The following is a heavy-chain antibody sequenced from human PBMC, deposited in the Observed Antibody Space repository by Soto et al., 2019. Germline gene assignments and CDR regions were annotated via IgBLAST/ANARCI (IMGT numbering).Heavy chain of an antibody. D-gene: IGHD4-17*01. J-gene: IGHJ4*02. CDR2: ISGYSGNA. CDR3: AKRTSVTTWGESDY. CDR1: GYIFSEYG. V-gene: IGHV1-18*04. Sequence: QVQVMQSGAEVKKPGDSVKVSCKTSGYIFSEYGINWVRQAPGQGHEWMGWISGYSGNANLAQKFQCRVTMTTDNSPRTAYMELRRLRSDDTAVYYCAKRTSVTTWGESDYWGQETLVTVSS.